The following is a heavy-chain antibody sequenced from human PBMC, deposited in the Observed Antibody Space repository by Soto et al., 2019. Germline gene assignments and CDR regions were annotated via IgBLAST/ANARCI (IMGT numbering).Heavy chain of an antibody. CDR2: TYHSGNP. Sequence: SETLSLTCAVSDDTISTGGYSWAWIRQPPGKAKEWIGHTYHSGNPYYNPSLKSRIIISVDRSKNQLSLKLSSVTAADTAVYYCARSRTHQWLIPIYFDYWGKGTLVTAPQ. CDR3: ARSRTHQWLIPIYFDY. CDR1: DDTISTGGYS. D-gene: IGHD6-19*01. J-gene: IGHJ4*02. V-gene: IGHV4-30-2*01.